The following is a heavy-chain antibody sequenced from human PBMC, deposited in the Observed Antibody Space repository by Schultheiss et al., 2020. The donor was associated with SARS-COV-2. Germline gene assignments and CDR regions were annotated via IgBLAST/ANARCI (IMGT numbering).Heavy chain of an antibody. CDR2: LSSLGGST. J-gene: IGHJ4*02. CDR1: GFTFSSNY. CDR3: ATYYYSSGYYVFDY. V-gene: IGHV3-74*01. Sequence: GGSLRLSCAASGFTFSSNYMAWVRQAPGKGLEWVSALSSLGGSTHYADSVKGRITISRDNAKNTLYLQMNSLRAEDTAVYYCATYYYSSGYYVFDYWGQGTLVTVSS. D-gene: IGHD3-22*01.